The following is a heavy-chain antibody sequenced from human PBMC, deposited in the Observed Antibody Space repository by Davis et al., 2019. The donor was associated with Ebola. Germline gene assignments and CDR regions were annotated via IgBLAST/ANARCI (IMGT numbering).Heavy chain of an antibody. V-gene: IGHV1-2*02. D-gene: IGHD6-13*01. J-gene: IGHJ1*01. CDR1: GYIFTGYY. CDR2: INPNTDDR. Sequence: ASVKVSCKTSGYIFTGYYMHWVRQAPGQGLEWMGWINPNTDDRGYVQKFQDRVTMTRDTSINTVYMQLSGVTSDDTAVYYCARVAVTGIGYFHHWGQGTLVTVSS. CDR3: ARVAVTGIGYFHH.